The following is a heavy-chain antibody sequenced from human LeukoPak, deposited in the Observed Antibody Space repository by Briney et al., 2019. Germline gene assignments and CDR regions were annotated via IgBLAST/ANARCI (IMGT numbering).Heavy chain of an antibody. CDR1: GFTFSSYS. CDR3: ARRYSSGWAVDAFDI. J-gene: IGHJ3*02. D-gene: IGHD6-19*01. CDR2: ISSSSSTI. Sequence: PGGSLRLSCAASGFTFSSYSMNWVRQAPGKGLEWVSYISSSSSTIYYADSVKGRFTISRDNAKNSLYLQMNSLRAEDTAVYYCARRYSSGWAVDAFDIWGQGTMVTVSS. V-gene: IGHV3-48*01.